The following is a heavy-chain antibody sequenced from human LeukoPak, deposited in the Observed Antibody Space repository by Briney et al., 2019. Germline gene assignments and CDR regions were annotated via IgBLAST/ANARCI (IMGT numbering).Heavy chain of an antibody. CDR1: GFAFSTYA. J-gene: IGHJ4*02. Sequence: GGSLRLSCAASGFAFSTYAMHWVRQAPGKGLEWVAVISYDGSVKYYADSVKGRFTISRDNSKNTLYLQMNSLRSDTAVYYCARGYCSSTSCSSDYWGQGTLVTVSS. CDR2: ISYDGSVK. V-gene: IGHV3-30-3*01. CDR3: ARGYCSSTSCSSDY. D-gene: IGHD2-2*01.